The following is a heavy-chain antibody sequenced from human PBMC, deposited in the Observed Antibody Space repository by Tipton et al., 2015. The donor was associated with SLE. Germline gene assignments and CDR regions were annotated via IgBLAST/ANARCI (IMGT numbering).Heavy chain of an antibody. V-gene: IGHV4-4*07. J-gene: IGHJ4*02. CDR2: VYSSGSP. CDR1: GGSISSHY. D-gene: IGHD1-26*01. CDR3: ARGGGSYYDY. Sequence: TLSLTCTVSGGSISSHYWRWIRQPPGQGLEWIGRVYSSGSPIYNPSIKSRITLSLDTSKNQFSLRVNSATAAETAVYYCARGGGSYYDYWGQGTLVTVSS.